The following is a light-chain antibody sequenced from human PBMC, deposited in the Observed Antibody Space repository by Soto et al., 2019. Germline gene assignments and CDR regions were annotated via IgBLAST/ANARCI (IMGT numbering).Light chain of an antibody. CDR1: QSISSY. Sequence: DIQMTQSPSSLSASVGDRVTITCRAGQSISSYLNWYQQKPGKAPKLLIYAASSLQSGVPSRSSGSGSGTDFTLTISSLQPEDFATYYCQQSYTTLLTVGGGTEVDIK. CDR2: AAS. J-gene: IGKJ4*01. V-gene: IGKV1-39*01. CDR3: QQSYTTLLT.